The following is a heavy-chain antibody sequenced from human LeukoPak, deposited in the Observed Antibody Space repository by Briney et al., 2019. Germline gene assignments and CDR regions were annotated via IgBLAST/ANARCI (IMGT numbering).Heavy chain of an antibody. Sequence: SETLSLTCAVYGGSFSGYYWSWIRQPPGKGLEWIGEINHSGSTNYNPSLKSRVTISVDTSKNQFSLKLSSVTAADTAVYYCARWPNWKYYFDYWGQGTLVTVSS. D-gene: IGHD1-20*01. J-gene: IGHJ4*02. CDR2: INHSGST. CDR1: GGSFSGYY. V-gene: IGHV4-34*01. CDR3: ARWPNWKYYFDY.